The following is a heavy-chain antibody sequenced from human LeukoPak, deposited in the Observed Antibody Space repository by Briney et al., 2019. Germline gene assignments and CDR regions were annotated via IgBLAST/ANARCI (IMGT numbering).Heavy chain of an antibody. CDR2: INPNSGGT. J-gene: IGHJ4*02. CDR1: GYTFTGYY. Sequence: GASVKVSCKASGYTFTGYYMHWLRQAPGQGLEWMGWINPNSGGTNYAQKFQGRVTMTRDTSISTAYMELSRLRSDDTAVYYCARGRIAVAGTPVPDFDYWGQGTLVTVSS. V-gene: IGHV1-2*02. D-gene: IGHD6-19*01. CDR3: ARGRIAVAGTPVPDFDY.